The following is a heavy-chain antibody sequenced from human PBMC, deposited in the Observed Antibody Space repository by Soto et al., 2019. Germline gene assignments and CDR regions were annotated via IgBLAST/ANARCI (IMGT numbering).Heavy chain of an antibody. V-gene: IGHV3-64D*06. J-gene: IGHJ4*02. Sequence: HPGGSLRLSCSASGFTFSSYAMHWVRQAPGKGLEYVSAISSNGGSTYYADSVKGRFTISRDNSKNTLYLQMSSLRAEDTAVYYCVSSRYGKKLGWNYFDYWGQGTLVTVYS. CDR3: VSSRYGKKLGWNYFDY. CDR1: GFTFSSYA. CDR2: ISSNGGST. D-gene: IGHD7-27*01.